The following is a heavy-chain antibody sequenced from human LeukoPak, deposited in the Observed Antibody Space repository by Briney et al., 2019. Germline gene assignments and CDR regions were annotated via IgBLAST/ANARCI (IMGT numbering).Heavy chain of an antibody. CDR2: ISFDGSNK. CDR1: GFTFSSYA. J-gene: IGHJ3*02. CDR3: AREIAAAGTDAFDI. D-gene: IGHD6-13*01. V-gene: IGHV3-30*04. Sequence: LPGGSLRLSCAASGFTFSSYAMHWVRQAPGKGLEWVAVISFDGSNKHYADSVKGRFTISRDNSKNTLYLQMNSLRAEDTAVYYCAREIAAAGTDAFDIWGQGTMVTVSS.